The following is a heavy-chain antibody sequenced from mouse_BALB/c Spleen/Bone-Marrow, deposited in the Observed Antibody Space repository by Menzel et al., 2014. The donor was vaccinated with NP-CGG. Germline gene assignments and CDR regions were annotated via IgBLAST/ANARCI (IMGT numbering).Heavy chain of an antibody. CDR2: IDTSDSYT. CDR3: ARGGHDFSLDY. Sequence: QVQLQQSGAELGMPGASVKMSCKASGYTFTDNWIYWVKQRPGQGLEWIGAIDTSDSYTNYNQKFIGKASLTVDASSSTAYVQVSSLTSDDSAVYYSARGGHDFSLDYWGQGTSVTVSS. V-gene: IGHV1-69*01. CDR1: GYTFTDNW. J-gene: IGHJ4*01. D-gene: IGHD2-4*01.